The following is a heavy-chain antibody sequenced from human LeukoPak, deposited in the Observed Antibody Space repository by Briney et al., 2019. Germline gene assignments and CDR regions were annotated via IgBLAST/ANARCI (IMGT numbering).Heavy chain of an antibody. CDR3: ARIRVGATEYNDY. J-gene: IGHJ4*02. Sequence: ASVKVSCKASGYTFTVYYIHWVRQAPGQGLEWMGWINPNSGGTNYAQEFQGRVTMTRDTSISTAYMELSRLRSDDTAVYYCARIRVGATEYNDYWGQGTLVTVSS. CDR1: GYTFTVYY. CDR2: INPNSGGT. D-gene: IGHD1-26*01. V-gene: IGHV1-2*02.